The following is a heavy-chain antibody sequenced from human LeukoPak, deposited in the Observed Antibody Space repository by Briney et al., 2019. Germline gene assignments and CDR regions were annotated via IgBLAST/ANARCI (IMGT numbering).Heavy chain of an antibody. D-gene: IGHD4-17*01. Sequence: GGSLRLSCAASGFTFSSYWMSWVRQAPGKGLEWVSAISGSGGSTYYADSVKGRFTISRDNSKNTLYLQMNSLRAEDTAVYYCAKGLSVFTVTDFDYWGQGTLVTVSS. V-gene: IGHV3-23*01. CDR3: AKGLSVFTVTDFDY. CDR2: ISGSGGST. J-gene: IGHJ4*02. CDR1: GFTFSSYW.